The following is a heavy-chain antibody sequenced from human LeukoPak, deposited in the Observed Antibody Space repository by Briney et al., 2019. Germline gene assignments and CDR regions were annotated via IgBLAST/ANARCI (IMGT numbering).Heavy chain of an antibody. J-gene: IGHJ2*01. Sequence: SETLSLTCTVSGDSISSYYWSWIRQPPEKGLEWIGYIYYSGSTNYNPSLKSRVTISVDKSKTQFSLKMNSVTAADTAVYYCARLQRITMAGPDYWYFDLWGRGTLVTVSS. CDR1: GDSISSYY. CDR2: IYYSGST. CDR3: ARLQRITMAGPDYWYFDL. D-gene: IGHD3-10*01. V-gene: IGHV4-59*01.